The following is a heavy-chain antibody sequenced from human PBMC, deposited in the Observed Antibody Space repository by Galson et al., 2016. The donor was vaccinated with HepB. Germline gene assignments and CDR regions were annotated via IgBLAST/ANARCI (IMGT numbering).Heavy chain of an antibody. D-gene: IGHD4-17*01. CDR1: GFTFSSSA. J-gene: IGHJ4*02. CDR3: ARRGPRHGRAPRHGDYDYFDS. CDR2: ISKAGRNK. Sequence: SLRLSCAASGFTFSSSAMHWVRQAPGTGLEWVAVISKAGRNKYYADSVGGRFTVSRDNSNNTLFLQLHTLRAEDTAVYYCARRGPRHGRAPRHGDYDYFDSWGQGTLVTISS. V-gene: IGHV3-30*04.